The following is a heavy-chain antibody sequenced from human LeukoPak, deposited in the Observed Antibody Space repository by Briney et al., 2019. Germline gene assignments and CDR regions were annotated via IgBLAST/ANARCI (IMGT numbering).Heavy chain of an antibody. CDR3: TRHVVVGASDNWFDP. J-gene: IGHJ5*02. CDR1: GYSFSSYW. V-gene: IGHV5-51*01. Sequence: GESLKISCKGSGYSFSSYWIGWVRQMPGKGLEWMGIIYPGDPDTRYSPSFQGQITISADKSISTAYLQWSSLKASDSAMYYCTRHVVVGASDNWFDPWGQGTLVTVSS. D-gene: IGHD1-26*01. CDR2: IYPGDPDT.